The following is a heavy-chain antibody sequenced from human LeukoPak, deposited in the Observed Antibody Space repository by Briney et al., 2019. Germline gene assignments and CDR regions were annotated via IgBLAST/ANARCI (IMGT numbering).Heavy chain of an antibody. Sequence: SETLSLTCAVYGGSFSGYYWSWIRQPPGKGLEWIGEINHSGSTNYNPSLKSRVTISVDTSKNQFSLKLSSVTAADTAVYYCARSPSRSSIVVVTATLVFDYWGQGTLVTVSS. D-gene: IGHD2-21*02. CDR2: INHSGST. V-gene: IGHV4-34*01. CDR1: GGSFSGYY. CDR3: ARSPSRSSIVVVTATLVFDY. J-gene: IGHJ4*02.